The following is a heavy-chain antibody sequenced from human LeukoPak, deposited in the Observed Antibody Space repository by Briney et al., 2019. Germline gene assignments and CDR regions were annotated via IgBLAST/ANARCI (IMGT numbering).Heavy chain of an antibody. Sequence: ASVKVSCKASGYTFSSYDISWVRQAPGQGLEWMGRINTYNGNTDYAQRFQGRVTMTTDTSTTTAYMELRTHRSDDTAVYYCARGEGALDAFDIWGRGTMVTVSS. V-gene: IGHV1-18*01. CDR3: ARGEGALDAFDI. CDR1: GYTFSSYD. J-gene: IGHJ3*02. CDR2: INTYNGNT.